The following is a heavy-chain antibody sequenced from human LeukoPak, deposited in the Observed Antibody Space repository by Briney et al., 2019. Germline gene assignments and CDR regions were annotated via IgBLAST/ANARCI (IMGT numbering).Heavy chain of an antibody. CDR1: GFTFTSYP. CDR2: ISDDGNNK. V-gene: IGHV3-30-3*01. CDR3: ASIYSSGYSYFDY. Sequence: PGRSLRLSCAASGFTFTSYPIHWVRQAPGKGLDWVAVISDDGNNKYYSDSAKGRFTISRDNSKNTLYLQMNSLRAEDTAVYYCASIYSSGYSYFDYWGQGTLVTVSS. J-gene: IGHJ4*02. D-gene: IGHD5-18*01.